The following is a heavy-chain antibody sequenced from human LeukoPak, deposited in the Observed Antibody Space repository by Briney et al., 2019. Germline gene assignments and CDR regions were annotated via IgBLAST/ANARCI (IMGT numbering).Heavy chain of an antibody. CDR3: ARRVFGGNCYYDY. Sequence: PGGSLRLSCAASGFTFSDHYMDWVRQAPGKGLEWVGRIRNKANSYNTDYAASVKGRFTISGDDSKNSLYLQMNSLKTEDTAVYYCARRVFGGNCYYDYWGQGALVTVSS. D-gene: IGHD4-23*01. CDR2: IRNKANSYNT. J-gene: IGHJ4*02. V-gene: IGHV3-72*01. CDR1: GFTFSDHY.